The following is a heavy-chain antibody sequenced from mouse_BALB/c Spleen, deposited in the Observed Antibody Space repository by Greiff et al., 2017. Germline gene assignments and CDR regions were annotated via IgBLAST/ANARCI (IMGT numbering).Heavy chain of an antibody. V-gene: IGHV2-6-7*01. J-gene: IGHJ4*01. CDR1: GFSLTGYG. CDR2: IWGDGST. CDR3: AREGYDGYPYAMDY. D-gene: IGHD2-3*01. Sequence: VQRVESGPGLVAPSQSLSITCTVSGFSLTGYGVNWVRQPPGKGLEWLGMIWGDGSTDYNSALKSRLSISKDNSKSQVFLKMNSLQTDDTARYYCAREGYDGYPYAMDYWGQGTSVTVSS.